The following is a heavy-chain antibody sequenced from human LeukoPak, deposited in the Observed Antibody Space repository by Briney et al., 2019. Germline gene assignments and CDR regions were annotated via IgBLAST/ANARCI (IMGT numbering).Heavy chain of an antibody. Sequence: ASVKVSCKASGYTFTGYYMHWVRQAPGQGLEWMGWINPNSGGTNYAQKFQGRVTMTRDTSISTAYMELSRLRSDDTAVYYCARYYYGSGSYYVLDYWGQGTLVTVSS. J-gene: IGHJ4*02. CDR3: ARYYYGSGSYYVLDY. CDR1: GYTFTGYY. CDR2: INPNSGGT. D-gene: IGHD3-10*01. V-gene: IGHV1-2*02.